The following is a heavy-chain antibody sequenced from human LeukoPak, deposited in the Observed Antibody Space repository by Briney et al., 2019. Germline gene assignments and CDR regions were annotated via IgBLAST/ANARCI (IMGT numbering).Heavy chain of an antibody. CDR3: ARGLYDFWSGPLFDY. D-gene: IGHD3-3*01. CDR2: IYYSGST. J-gene: IGHJ4*02. Sequence: PSETLSLTCTVSGGSICSYYWSWIRQPPGKGLEWIGYIYYSGSTNYNPSLKSRVTISVDTSKNQFSLKLSSVTAADTAVYYCARGLYDFWSGPLFDYWGQGTLVTVSS. V-gene: IGHV4-59*01. CDR1: GGSICSYY.